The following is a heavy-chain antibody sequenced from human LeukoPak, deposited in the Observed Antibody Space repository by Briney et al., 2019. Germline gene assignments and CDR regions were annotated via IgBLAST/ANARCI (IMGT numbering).Heavy chain of an antibody. D-gene: IGHD4-17*01. CDR3: ARDPNGDYIGAFEI. J-gene: IGHJ3*02. Sequence: GGSLRLSCAASGFTFSNYVVMCVRQAPGQGVEWGSDITSAGAPRYSDPVTGRFTISRDNSKQTLYRQMNSLRAEDTAQYFCARDPNGDYIGAFEIWGEGTGVTVSS. CDR1: GFTFSNYV. CDR2: ITSAGAP. V-gene: IGHV3-23*01.